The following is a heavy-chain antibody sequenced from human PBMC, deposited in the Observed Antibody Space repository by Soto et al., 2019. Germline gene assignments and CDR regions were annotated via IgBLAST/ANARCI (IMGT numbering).Heavy chain of an antibody. CDR2: IYYSGST. V-gene: IGHV4-39*01. J-gene: IGHJ3*02. CDR1: GGSISSSSYY. D-gene: IGHD6-19*01. CDR3: ARPWFSSGWYYDAFDI. Sequence: SETLSLTCTVSGGSISSSSYYWGWIRQPPGKGLEWIGSIYYSGSTYYNPSLKSRVTRSVDTSKNQFSLKLSSVTAADTAVYYCARPWFSSGWYYDAFDIWGQGTMVTVSS.